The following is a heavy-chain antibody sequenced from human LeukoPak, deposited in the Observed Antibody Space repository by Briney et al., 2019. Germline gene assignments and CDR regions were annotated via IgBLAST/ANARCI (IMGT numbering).Heavy chain of an antibody. CDR1: GFTLSNYW. J-gene: IGHJ3*02. Sequence: GGSLRLSCAASGFTLSNYWMGWVRQAPGKGLEWVANIRQDGDSKYYVDSVKGRFTISRDNSKNTLYLQMNSLRAEDTAVYYCAKDLRWFGELLYYAFDIWGQGTMVTVSS. V-gene: IGHV3-7*03. CDR3: AKDLRWFGELLYYAFDI. D-gene: IGHD3-10*01. CDR2: IRQDGDSK.